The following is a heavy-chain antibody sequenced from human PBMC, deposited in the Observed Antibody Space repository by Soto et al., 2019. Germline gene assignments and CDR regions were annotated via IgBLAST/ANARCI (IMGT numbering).Heavy chain of an antibody. V-gene: IGHV3-30*18. Sequence: GGSLRLSCAASGFTFSSYGMHWVRQAPGKGLEWVAVISYDGSNKYYADSVKGRFTISRDNSKNTLYLQMNSLRAEDTAVYYCAKDRRNWNYLDYWGQGTLVTVSS. J-gene: IGHJ4*02. D-gene: IGHD1-20*01. CDR2: ISYDGSNK. CDR1: GFTFSSYG. CDR3: AKDRRNWNYLDY.